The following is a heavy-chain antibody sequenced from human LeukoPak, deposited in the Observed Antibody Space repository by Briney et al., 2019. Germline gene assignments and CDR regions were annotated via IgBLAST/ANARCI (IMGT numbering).Heavy chain of an antibody. CDR1: GFTFSSYS. J-gene: IGHJ4*02. V-gene: IGHV3-21*01. CDR2: ISSSSSYI. D-gene: IGHD6-13*01. CDR3: ASSIVSSSWFGNNY. Sequence: GSLRLSCAASGFTFSSYSMNWVRQAPGKGLEWVSSISSSSSYIYYADSVKGRFTISRDNSKNTLYLQMNSLRAEDTAVYYCASSIVSSSWFGNNYWGQGTLVTVSS.